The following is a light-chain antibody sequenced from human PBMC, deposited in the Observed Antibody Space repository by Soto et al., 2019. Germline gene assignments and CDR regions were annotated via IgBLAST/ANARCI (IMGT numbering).Light chain of an antibody. CDR2: KAS. J-gene: IGKJ2*01. Sequence: DIQMTQSPSTLSASVGDRVTITCRASQSISNWLAWYQQKPGKAPKLLLYKASTLQGGVPPRFSGSGSGTEFTLTISSLQPDDFATSYCQQYNSYPYTFGQGTKLEIK. V-gene: IGKV1-5*03. CDR3: QQYNSYPYT. CDR1: QSISNW.